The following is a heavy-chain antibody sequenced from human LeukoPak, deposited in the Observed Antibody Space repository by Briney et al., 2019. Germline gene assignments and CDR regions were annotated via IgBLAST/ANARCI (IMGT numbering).Heavy chain of an antibody. Sequence: ASVTVSCKASGYTFTSYYMHWVRQAPGQGLEWMGIISPSGGSTSYAQKFQGRVTMTRDTSTSTVYMELSSLRSEDTAVYYCARSRPHCSGGSCYSGVRSEFDYWGQGTLVTVSS. V-gene: IGHV1-46*01. CDR1: GYTFTSYY. CDR3: ARSRPHCSGGSCYSGVRSEFDY. D-gene: IGHD2-15*01. J-gene: IGHJ4*02. CDR2: ISPSGGST.